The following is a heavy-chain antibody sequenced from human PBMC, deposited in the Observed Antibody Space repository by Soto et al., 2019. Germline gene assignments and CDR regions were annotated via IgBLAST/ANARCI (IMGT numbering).Heavy chain of an antibody. CDR3: ARRYGSAFDI. CDR2: IYYSGST. V-gene: IGHV4-59*01. Sequence: QVQLQESGPGLVKPSETLSLTCTVSGGSISSYYWSWIRQPPGKGLEWIGYIYYSGSTNYNPSLTSRVTISVDTSKNQFSLKLSSVTAADTAVYYFARRYGSAFDIWGQGTMVTGSS. CDR1: GGSISSYY. J-gene: IGHJ3*02. D-gene: IGHD3-10*01.